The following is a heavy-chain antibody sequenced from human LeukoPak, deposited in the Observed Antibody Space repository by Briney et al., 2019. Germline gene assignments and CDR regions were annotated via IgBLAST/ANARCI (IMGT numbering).Heavy chain of an antibody. J-gene: IGHJ6*03. Sequence: PSETLSLTCAVYGGSFSGYYWSWIRQPPGKGLEWIGEINHSGSTNYNPSIKSRVTISVDTSKNPFSLKLSSVTAADTAVYYCARQLQMATITFYYYYYMDVWGKGTTVTISS. D-gene: IGHD5-24*01. CDR3: ARQLQMATITFYYYYYMDV. CDR1: GGSFSGYY. CDR2: INHSGST. V-gene: IGHV4-34*01.